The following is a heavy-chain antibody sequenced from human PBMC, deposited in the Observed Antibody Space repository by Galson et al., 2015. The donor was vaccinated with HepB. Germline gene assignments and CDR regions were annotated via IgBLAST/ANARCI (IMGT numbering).Heavy chain of an antibody. J-gene: IGHJ6*03. CDR2: ITGSGGAT. CDR3: AKNKGAGEHYHDSMDD. D-gene: IGHD1-26*01. V-gene: IGHV3-23*01. CDR1: GLAFSRFA. Sequence: SLRLSCAVSGLAFSRFAISWVRQAPGTGLEWVSTITGSGGATFYAGSVRGRFTVSRDNTKNTLYLQMTSLGAEDTAVYDCAKNKGAGEHYHDSMDDWGKGTTVTVS.